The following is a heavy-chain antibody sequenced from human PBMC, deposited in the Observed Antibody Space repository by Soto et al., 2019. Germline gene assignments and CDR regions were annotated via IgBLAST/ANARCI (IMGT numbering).Heavy chain of an antibody. CDR2: ISGSGGST. Sequence: EVQLLESGGGLVQPGGSLRLSCAASGFTFSSYAMSWVRQAPGKGLEWVSAISGSGGSTYYADSVKGRFTISRDNSKNTLYLQMNSLRAEDTAVYYCAKFRDLAMYNWELRAWFDPWGQGTLVTVSS. V-gene: IGHV3-23*01. CDR1: GFTFSSYA. D-gene: IGHD1-20*01. CDR3: AKFRDLAMYNWELRAWFDP. J-gene: IGHJ5*02.